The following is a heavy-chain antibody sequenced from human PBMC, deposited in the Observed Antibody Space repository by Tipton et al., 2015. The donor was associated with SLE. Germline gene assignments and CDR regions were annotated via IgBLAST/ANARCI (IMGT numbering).Heavy chain of an antibody. J-gene: IGHJ6*02. V-gene: IGHV4-34*01. CDR3: ARGHNVLLWFGELLDHQGHYGMDV. CDR2: INHSGST. CDR1: GGSFSDYY. D-gene: IGHD3-10*01. Sequence: TLSLTCAVYGGSFSDYYWSWIRQPPGKGLEWIGEINHSGSTNYNSSLKSRVTISIDTSQNQFSLQLSSVIAADTAVYYCARGHNVLLWFGELLDHQGHYGMDVWGQGTTVTVSS.